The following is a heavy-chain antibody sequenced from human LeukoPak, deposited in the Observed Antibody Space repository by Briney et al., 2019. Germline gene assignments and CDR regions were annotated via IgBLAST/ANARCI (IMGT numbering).Heavy chain of an antibody. V-gene: IGHV3-48*04. CDR2: ISSSSSTI. CDR1: GFSFSYYN. CDR3: ASPFSSYNDGSGYHPYGMDV. D-gene: IGHD3-22*01. J-gene: IGHJ6*02. Sequence: GGSLRLSCEASGFSFSYYNMNWVRQAPGKGLEWISYISSSSSTIYYADSVKGRFTISRDNAKNSLFLHMNSLRAEDTAVYYCASPFSSYNDGSGYHPYGMDVWGQGTTVTVSS.